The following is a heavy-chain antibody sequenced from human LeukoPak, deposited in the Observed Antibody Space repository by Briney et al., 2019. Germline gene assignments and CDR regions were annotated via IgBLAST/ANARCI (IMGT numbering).Heavy chain of an antibody. CDR1: GGSISSYY. D-gene: IGHD3-22*01. J-gene: IGHJ4*02. V-gene: IGHV4-59*01. CDR3: ARVVSYYDSSGYHYYFDY. CDR2: IYYSGST. Sequence: SETLSLTCTVSGGSISSYYWSWIRQPPAKGLEWIGYIYYSGSTNYNPSLKSRVTISVDTSKNQFSLKLSSVTAADTAVYYCARVVSYYDSSGYHYYFDYWGQGTLVTVSS.